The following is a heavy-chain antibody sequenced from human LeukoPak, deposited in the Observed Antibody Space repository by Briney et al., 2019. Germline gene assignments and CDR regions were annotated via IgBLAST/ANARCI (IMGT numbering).Heavy chain of an antibody. J-gene: IGHJ4*02. CDR1: GFTFSNYW. CDR3: ASGRHGISGWG. D-gene: IGHD2-15*01. CDR2: IQSDGITT. Sequence: GGSLRLSCAASGFTFSNYWMHWVRQVPGKGLVWVSRIQSDGITTNYADSVKGRFTISRDNAKNTLYLQMNSLRAEDTAVYYCASGRHGISGWGWGQGTLVTVSS. V-gene: IGHV3-74*01.